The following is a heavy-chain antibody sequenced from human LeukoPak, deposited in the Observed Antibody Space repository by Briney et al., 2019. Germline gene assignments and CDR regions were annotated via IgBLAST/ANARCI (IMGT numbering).Heavy chain of an antibody. Sequence: PGGSLRLSCAASGFTFDDYGMSWVRQAPGKGLEWVSGINWNGGSTGYADSVKGRFTISRDNAKNSLYLQMNSLRAEDTAVYYCARGSGRDGYNLVPGYWGQGTLVTVSS. D-gene: IGHD5-24*01. J-gene: IGHJ4*02. CDR2: INWNGGST. CDR1: GFTFDDYG. V-gene: IGHV3-20*04. CDR3: ARGSGRDGYNLVPGY.